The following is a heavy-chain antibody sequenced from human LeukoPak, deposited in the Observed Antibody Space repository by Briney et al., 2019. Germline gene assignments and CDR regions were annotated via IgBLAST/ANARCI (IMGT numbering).Heavy chain of an antibody. CDR2: IYYSGST. D-gene: IGHD3-22*01. CDR1: GGSISSYY. Sequence: PSETLSLTCTVSGGSISSYYWSWIRQPPGKGLEWIGYIYYSGSTNYNPSLKSRVTISVDTSKNQFSLKLSSMTAADTAVYYCARGFEGDSSGFFDYWGQGTLVTVSS. J-gene: IGHJ4*02. V-gene: IGHV4-59*01. CDR3: ARGFEGDSSGFFDY.